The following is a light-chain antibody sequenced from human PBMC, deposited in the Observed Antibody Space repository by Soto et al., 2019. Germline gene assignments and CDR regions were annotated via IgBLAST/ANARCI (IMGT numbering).Light chain of an antibody. CDR1: QSVSSN. CDR2: GAS. Sequence: EIVMTQSPSTMCVSXGEGATLSXXASQSVSSNLAWYQQKPGQAPRLLIYGASSRATGIPDRFSGSGSGTDFTLTISRLEPEDFAVYYCQQYHWAPDTFGQGTRLEI. V-gene: IGKV3-20*01. J-gene: IGKJ5*01. CDR3: QQYHWAPDT.